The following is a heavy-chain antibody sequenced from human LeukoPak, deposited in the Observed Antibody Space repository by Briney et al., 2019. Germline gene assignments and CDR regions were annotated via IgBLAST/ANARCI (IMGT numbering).Heavy chain of an antibody. CDR3: AKTYSDFWSGYYTVDYYMDV. Sequence: GSLRLSCAASGFTFSSYAMSWVRQAPGKGLEWVSAISGSGGSTYYADSVKGRFTISRDNSKNTLYLQMNSLRAEDTAVYYCAKTYSDFWSGYYTVDYYMDVWGKGTAVTVSS. D-gene: IGHD3-3*01. CDR1: GFTFSSYA. J-gene: IGHJ6*03. V-gene: IGHV3-23*01. CDR2: ISGSGGST.